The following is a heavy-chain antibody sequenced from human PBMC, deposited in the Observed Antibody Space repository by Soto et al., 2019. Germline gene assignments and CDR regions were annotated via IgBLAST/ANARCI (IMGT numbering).Heavy chain of an antibody. CDR3: AKLAFRSPVLRYFDWPTDDAFDI. D-gene: IGHD3-9*01. CDR2: ISYDGSNK. V-gene: IGHV3-30*18. CDR1: GFTFSSYG. J-gene: IGHJ3*02. Sequence: PGGSLRLSCAASGFTFSSYGMHWVRQAPGKGLEWVAVISYDGSNKYYADSVKGRFTISRDNSKNTLYLQMNSLRAEDTAVYYCAKLAFRSPVLRYFDWPTDDAFDIWGQGTMVTVSS.